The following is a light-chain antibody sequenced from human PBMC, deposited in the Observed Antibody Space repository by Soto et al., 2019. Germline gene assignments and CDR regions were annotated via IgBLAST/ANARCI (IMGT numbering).Light chain of an antibody. J-gene: IGKJ4*01. CDR2: AAS. CDR1: QGISNS. Sequence: DVQRTQAPSSLSESVGDRVTITCRASQGISNSLAWYQQKPGKVPKLLIYAASILQSGVPSRFSGSGSGTDFTLTISSLQPEDVATYYCQKYNSAPRTFGGGTKVEIK. CDR3: QKYNSAPRT. V-gene: IGKV1-27*01.